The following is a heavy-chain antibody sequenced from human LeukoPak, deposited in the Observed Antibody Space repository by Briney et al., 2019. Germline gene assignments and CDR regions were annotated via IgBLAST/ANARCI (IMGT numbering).Heavy chain of an antibody. J-gene: IGHJ4*02. V-gene: IGHV3-21*01. CDR1: GFIFSGYT. CDR3: ATNSGWRFEY. CDR2: ISISSSYI. Sequence: GGALRLSCAASGFIFSGYTMNWVPQAPGKGLEWLSSISISSSYIYYADSVKGRFIISRDNAKNSLYLQMDSLRAEDTAVYYCATNSGWRFEYWGQGTLVTVSS. D-gene: IGHD1-1*01.